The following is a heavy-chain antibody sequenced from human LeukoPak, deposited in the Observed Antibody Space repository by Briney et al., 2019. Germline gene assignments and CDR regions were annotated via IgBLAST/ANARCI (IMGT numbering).Heavy chain of an antibody. V-gene: IGHV3-21*01. CDR2: ISSSSYI. J-gene: IGHJ4*02. D-gene: IGHD6-13*01. CDR1: GFTFSSYS. Sequence: GGSLRLSCAASGFTFSSYSMNWVRQAPGKGLEWVSSISSSSYIYYADSVKGRFTISRDNAKSSLYLQMNSLRAEDTAVYYCARASVSSSWYGGFFFDYWGQGTLVTVSS. CDR3: ARASVSSSWYGGFFFDY.